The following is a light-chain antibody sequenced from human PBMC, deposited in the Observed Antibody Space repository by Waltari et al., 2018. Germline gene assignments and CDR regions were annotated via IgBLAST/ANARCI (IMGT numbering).Light chain of an antibody. V-gene: IGLV2-14*01. J-gene: IGLJ2*01. CDR3: SSYTSSSTPV. Sequence: QSALTQPASVSGSPGQSITISCTGTSSDVGGYNYVSWYQQHPGKAPKLMIYDFSKRPSGVSNRFSASKSGNTASLTISGLQAEDEADYYCSSYTSSSTPVFGGGTKLTVL. CDR2: DFS. CDR1: SSDVGGYNY.